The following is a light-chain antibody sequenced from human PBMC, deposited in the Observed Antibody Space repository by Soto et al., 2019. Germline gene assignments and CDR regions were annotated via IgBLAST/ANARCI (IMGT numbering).Light chain of an antibody. V-gene: IGKV1-27*01. CDR1: QDISRY. CDR2: AAS. J-gene: IGKJ4*01. Sequence: DIQMTQSPSSLSASVGDRVTVTCRASQDISRYLAWYQQKPGQVPELLIYAASTLHSGVSSRFSGSGSGTHFNLTISSLQPEDVATYYCQKYDSAPLTFGGGTKVDIK. CDR3: QKYDSAPLT.